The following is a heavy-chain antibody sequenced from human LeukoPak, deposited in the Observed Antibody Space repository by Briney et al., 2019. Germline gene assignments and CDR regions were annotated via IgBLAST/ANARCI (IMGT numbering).Heavy chain of an antibody. V-gene: IGHV1-18*01. CDR1: GFVFTSYG. Sequence: ASVKVSCKASGFVFTSYGFTWVRQAPGQGLEWMGWISANDGKTHYSEKHQGRVTMSTDTVTSTAYMELRSLRSDDTAVYYCARELHVERDNYWGQGTLVTVSS. D-gene: IGHD1-1*01. CDR2: ISANDGKT. CDR3: ARELHVERDNY. J-gene: IGHJ4*02.